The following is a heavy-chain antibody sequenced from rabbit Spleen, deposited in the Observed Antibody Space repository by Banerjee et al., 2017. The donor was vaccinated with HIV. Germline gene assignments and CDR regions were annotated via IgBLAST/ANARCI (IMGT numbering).Heavy chain of an antibody. CDR2: VDAGSRGTT. J-gene: IGHJ4*01. V-gene: IGHV1S45*01. Sequence: QLEESGGGLVKPGGTLTLTCTASGFSFSSSYWICWVRQAPGKGLEWIGCVDAGSRGTTYCASWAKGRFTITKTSSTTVTLQMTSLTAADTATYFCARNDNSYDAYNLWGPGTLVTVS. D-gene: IGHD6-1*01. CDR1: GFSFSSSYW. CDR3: ARNDNSYDAYNL.